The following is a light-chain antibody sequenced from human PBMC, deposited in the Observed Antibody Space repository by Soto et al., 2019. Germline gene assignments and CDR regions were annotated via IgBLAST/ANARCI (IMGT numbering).Light chain of an antibody. Sequence: EIVLAQSPGTLSLSPGERATLSCRASQSVSSSSLAWYQQKPGQAPGLLIYGASSRATTIPDRFSGSGSETDFTLTISRLEPEDFAVYFCQQYGSSPSFGGGTKVEIK. CDR3: QQYGSSPS. CDR2: GAS. CDR1: QSVSSSS. V-gene: IGKV3-20*01. J-gene: IGKJ4*01.